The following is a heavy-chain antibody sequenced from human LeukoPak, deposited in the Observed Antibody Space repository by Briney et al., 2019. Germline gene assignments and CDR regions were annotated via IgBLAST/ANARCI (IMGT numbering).Heavy chain of an antibody. CDR3: ARDFYYYDSSGYFY. D-gene: IGHD3-22*01. CDR1: GYTFTGYF. CDR2: IYPNSGGT. J-gene: IGHJ4*02. Sequence: ASVKVSCRASGYTFTGYFMHWVRQPPGQGLEWMGWIYPNSGGTKYAQKFQGRVTMTRDTSISTAYMELSRLRSDDTAVYYCARDFYYYDSSGYFYWGQGTLVTVSS. V-gene: IGHV1-2*02.